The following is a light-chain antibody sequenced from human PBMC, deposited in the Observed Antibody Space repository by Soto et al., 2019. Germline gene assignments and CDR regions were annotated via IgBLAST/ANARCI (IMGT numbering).Light chain of an antibody. Sequence: EIVLTQSPGTLSLSPGERATLSCRARQSVSSSYLAWYQQKPGQAPRLLSYGASSRATGIPDRFSGSGSGTAFTLTISRLEPEDFAVYYCQQYGSSPLTFGGGTTVEIK. CDR3: QQYGSSPLT. CDR1: QSVSSSY. CDR2: GAS. V-gene: IGKV3-20*01. J-gene: IGKJ4*01.